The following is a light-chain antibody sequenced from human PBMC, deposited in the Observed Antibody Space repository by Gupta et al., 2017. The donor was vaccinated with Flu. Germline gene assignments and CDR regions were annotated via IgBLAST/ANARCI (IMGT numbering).Light chain of an antibody. J-gene: IGKJ2*03. Sequence: DIQMTQSPSSLSASVGDRVTITCRASQSVSAYLNWYQQKPGKAPELLIYAASSLQSGVPSRFSGSGSGTHFTLTITSLQPEDFAAYYCQQSYSTPYSFGQGTKLEIK. CDR1: QSVSAY. CDR3: QQSYSTPYS. V-gene: IGKV1-39*01. CDR2: AAS.